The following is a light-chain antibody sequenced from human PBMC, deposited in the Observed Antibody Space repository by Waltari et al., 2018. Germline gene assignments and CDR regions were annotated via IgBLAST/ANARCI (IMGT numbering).Light chain of an antibody. J-gene: IGLJ2*01. CDR2: DVS. CDR3: SSYTSTSIQ. V-gene: IGLV2-14*03. Sequence: QSALTQPASVSGSPGQSITISCTGTSSDVGGYNYVSWYQQHPGKAPKLMIYDVSSRPSGVSNRFFGSQSGNPASLTISGLQAEDEADYYCSSYTSTSIQFGGGTKLAVL. CDR1: SSDVGGYNY.